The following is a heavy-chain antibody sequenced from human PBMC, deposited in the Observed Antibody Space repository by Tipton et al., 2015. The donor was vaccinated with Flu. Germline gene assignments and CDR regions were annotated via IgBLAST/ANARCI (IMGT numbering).Heavy chain of an antibody. J-gene: IGHJ4*02. V-gene: IGHV4-34*01. D-gene: IGHD3-10*01. CDR2: IRPSGST. CDR1: GGSFSEYN. CDR3: ARAPRRHSGSGSLDY. Sequence: LRLSCAVYGGSFSEYNWSWMRQSPGTGLEWIGEIRPSGSTNYSPSLKSRVTMSEDTSKNQFSLRLNSVTAADTAVYYCARAPRRHSGSGSLDYWGQGTLVTVSS.